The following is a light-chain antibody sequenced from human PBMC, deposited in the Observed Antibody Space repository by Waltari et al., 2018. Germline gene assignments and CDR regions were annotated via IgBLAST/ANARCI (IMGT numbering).Light chain of an antibody. CDR1: SSNIESNT. V-gene: IGLV1-44*01. Sequence: QSVLTQAPSASGTPGRRVTISCSGSSSNIESNTVNWYQQLPGTAPKLLIYSNNRRPSGVPDRCSGSKSGTSASLAISGLQSEDEAEYSCAVWDDSLSGVVFGGGTKLTVL. CDR3: AVWDDSLSGVV. J-gene: IGLJ2*01. CDR2: SNN.